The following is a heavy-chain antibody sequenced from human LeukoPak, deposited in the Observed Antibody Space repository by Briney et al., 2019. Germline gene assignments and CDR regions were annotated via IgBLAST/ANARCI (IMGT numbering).Heavy chain of an antibody. J-gene: IGHJ4*02. D-gene: IGHD3-10*01. CDR2: XSAYNGNT. V-gene: IGHV1-18*01. Sequence: PGQXXXXMXXXSAYNGNTNYAQKLQGRVTMTTDTSTSTAYMELRSLRSDDTAVYYCARADYGSGKSYFDYWGQGTLVTVSS. CDR3: ARADYGSGKSYFDY.